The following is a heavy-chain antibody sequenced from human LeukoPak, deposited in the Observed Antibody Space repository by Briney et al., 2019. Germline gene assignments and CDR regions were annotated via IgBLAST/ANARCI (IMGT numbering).Heavy chain of an antibody. CDR2: IYYSGST. J-gene: IGHJ6*03. D-gene: IGHD2/OR15-2a*01. CDR3: ARGIRSYMDV. Sequence: PSETLSLTCTVSGGSISSSSYYWGWIRQPPGKGLEWIGSIYYSGSTYYNPSLKSRVTISVDTSKNQFSLKLSSVTAADTAVYYCARGIRSYMDVWGKGTTVTVSS. V-gene: IGHV4-39*07. CDR1: GGSISSSSYY.